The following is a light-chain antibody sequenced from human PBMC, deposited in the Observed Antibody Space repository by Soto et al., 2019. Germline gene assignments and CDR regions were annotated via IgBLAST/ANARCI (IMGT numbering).Light chain of an antibody. CDR1: QSVSSN. CDR3: QQYNNWPPWK. J-gene: IGKJ1*01. Sequence: EIVMTQSPATLSVSAGERATLSCRASQSVSSNLAWYQQKPGQAPRLLIYGASTRATGIPARFSGSGSGTEFTLTISSLQSEDFAVYYCQQYNNWPPWKFGQGTKV. V-gene: IGKV3-15*01. CDR2: GAS.